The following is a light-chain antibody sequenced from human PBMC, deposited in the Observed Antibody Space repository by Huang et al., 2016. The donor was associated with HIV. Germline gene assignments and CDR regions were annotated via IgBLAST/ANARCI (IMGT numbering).Light chain of an antibody. CDR3: QQYYSLPLT. J-gene: IGKJ4*01. Sequence: DIVMTQSPDSLAVSLGERATINCKSSQRVLYSSNNKNYLAWYQQKPGQPPKLLIYWAATRESGVPDRFSGSGSGTDFTLTISNLQAEDVAIYYCQQYYSLPLTFGGGTRWRSN. CDR1: QRVLYSSNNKNY. CDR2: WAA. V-gene: IGKV4-1*01.